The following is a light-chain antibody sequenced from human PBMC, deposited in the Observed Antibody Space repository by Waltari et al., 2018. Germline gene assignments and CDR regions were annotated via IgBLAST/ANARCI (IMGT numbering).Light chain of an antibody. CDR1: QSLFDSVDRDTY. J-gene: IGKJ2*01. CDR3: MQRIEFPYT. V-gene: IGKV2-40*01. Sequence: IVMTQTPLSLPVTPGEPASISCRSSQSLFDSVDRDTYLDWYLHKPGQSPHLLMYTRSYRASGVPDMFSVSVSGTDFTLEITRVEAEDVGIYYCMQRIEFPYTFGQGTKLEIE. CDR2: TRS.